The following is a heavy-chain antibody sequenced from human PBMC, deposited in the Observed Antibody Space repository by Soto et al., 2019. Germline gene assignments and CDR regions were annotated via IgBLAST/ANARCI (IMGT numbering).Heavy chain of an antibody. V-gene: IGHV3-30*18. CDR1: GFIFSDFG. J-gene: IGHJ3*01. CDR3: VKGDLDTAVVNRPDALDF. Sequence: QVNLVESGGGVVQPGRSLRLSCEASGFIFSDFGMHWVRQAPGKGLEWVAVISYDGNNKYYAQSVKGRFTISSDKSKNTLFLNMDSLRPEDMAVYHCVKGDLDTAVVNRPDALDFWGPGTMVTVS. CDR2: ISYDGNNK. D-gene: IGHD5-18*01.